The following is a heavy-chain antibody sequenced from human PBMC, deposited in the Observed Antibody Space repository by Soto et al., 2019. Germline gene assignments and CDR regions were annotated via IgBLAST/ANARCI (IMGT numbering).Heavy chain of an antibody. D-gene: IGHD6-6*01. CDR1: GYTFTSYD. V-gene: IGHV1-8*01. Sequence: ASVKVSCKASGYTFTSYDINWVRQATGQGLEWMGWMNPNSGNTGYAQKFQGRVTMTRNTSISTAYMELSSLRSEDTAVYYCARGIAARRLWSYYMDVWGKGTTVTVSS. CDR2: MNPNSGNT. CDR3: ARGIAARRLWSYYMDV. J-gene: IGHJ6*03.